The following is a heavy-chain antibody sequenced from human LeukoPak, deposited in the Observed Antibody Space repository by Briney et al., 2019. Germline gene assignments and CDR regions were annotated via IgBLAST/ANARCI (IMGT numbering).Heavy chain of an antibody. V-gene: IGHV3-11*05. CDR2: IYNTRTDT. Sequence: GGSLRLSCAASGFTFSDYYMTWMRQAPGKGLEWVSYIYNTRTDTKYADSVKGRFTISRDNAKKSLYLQMNSLRAEDTAVYYCARVPGKYAFDIWGQGTMVTVSS. J-gene: IGHJ3*02. CDR1: GFTFSDYY. CDR3: ARVPGKYAFDI.